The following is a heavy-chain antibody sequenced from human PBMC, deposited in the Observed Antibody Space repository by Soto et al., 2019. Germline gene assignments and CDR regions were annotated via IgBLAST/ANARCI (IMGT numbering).Heavy chain of an antibody. CDR3: ARGNYFDY. CDR2: ISWNSNTI. V-gene: IGHV3-9*01. D-gene: IGHD3-16*01. Sequence: EVPLVESGGGLVQPGRSLRLSCAASGFTFDNYAMHWVRQAPGKGLEWVSGISWNSNTIDYADSVKGRFTISRDNVKNSLYLQMNSLRAEDTALYYCARGNYFDYWGQGTLVTVSS. CDR1: GFTFDNYA. J-gene: IGHJ4*02.